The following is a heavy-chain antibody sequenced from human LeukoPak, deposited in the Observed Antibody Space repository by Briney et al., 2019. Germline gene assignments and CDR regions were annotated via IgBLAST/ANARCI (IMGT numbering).Heavy chain of an antibody. CDR3: ARNSRLDV. CDR2: LSPSGGTT. V-gene: IGHV3-23*01. CDR1: GFTFSSYA. J-gene: IGHJ6*02. Sequence: GGSPRLSCAASGFTFSSYAMSWVRQTPVKGLEWVSALSPSGGTTVYADSVKGRFTISRDNAKNSLYLQMNSLRDEDTAVYYCARNSRLDVWGQRTTVTVSS. D-gene: IGHD5-12*01.